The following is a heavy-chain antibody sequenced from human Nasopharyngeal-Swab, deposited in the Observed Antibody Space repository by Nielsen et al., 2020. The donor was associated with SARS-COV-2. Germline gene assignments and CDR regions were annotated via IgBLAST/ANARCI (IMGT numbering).Heavy chain of an antibody. J-gene: IGHJ4*02. V-gene: IGHV3-30*04. Sequence: GGSLRLSCAASGFTFSSYTIHWVRQAPGKGLEWVAVISYDASDKYYAASVKGRFTISRDNSKNTLYLQMNSLRAEDTAVYYCARENPKGPSLGESFFDYWGQGTLVTVSS. CDR3: ARENPKGPSLGESFFDY. D-gene: IGHD3-16*01. CDR1: GFTFSSYT. CDR2: ISYDASDK.